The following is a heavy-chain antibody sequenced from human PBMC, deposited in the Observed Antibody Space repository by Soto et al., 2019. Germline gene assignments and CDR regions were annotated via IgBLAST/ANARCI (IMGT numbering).Heavy chain of an antibody. CDR3: AREKGYISGPKNFDY. CDR2: ITHGGST. CDR1: SGSFSGYY. Sequence: SETLSLTCAVYSGSFSGYYYSWIRQSPGKGLEWIGEITHGGSTTYSPSLKSRVTMSLDTSKNQFSLIMTSMTAADTAVYYCAREKGYISGPKNFDYWGQGTLVTVSS. J-gene: IGHJ4*02. D-gene: IGHD5-12*01. V-gene: IGHV4-34*01.